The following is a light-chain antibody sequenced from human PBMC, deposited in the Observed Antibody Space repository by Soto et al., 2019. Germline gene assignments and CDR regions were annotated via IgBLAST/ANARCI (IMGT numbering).Light chain of an antibody. CDR2: GAS. CDR1: QSVSSSY. J-gene: IGKJ2*01. CDR3: QQYGSSPYT. V-gene: IGKV3-20*01. Sequence: EIVLTQSPGTLSLSPGERATLSCRASQSVSSSYLAWYQQKPGQAPRLLIYGASSRATGIPDRFSGSGSGTDFTLTISRLEPEDFAVYYSQQYGSSPYTFGQGTRLEIK.